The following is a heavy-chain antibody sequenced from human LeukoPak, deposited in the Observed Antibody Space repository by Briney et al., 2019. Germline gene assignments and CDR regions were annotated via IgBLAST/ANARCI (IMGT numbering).Heavy chain of an antibody. CDR1: GGSVTSTNW. V-gene: IGHV4-4*02. D-gene: IGHD3-3*01. CDR3: AREGGFSRPLDS. J-gene: IGHJ4*02. CDR2: VDLDGRT. Sequence: SETLSLTCEVSGGSVTSTNWRTWVRQPPGKGLKWIGEVDLDGRTKYHPNVKSRPLMSVDLTDNHISLKPTSVTAADPAVYYCAREGGFSRPLDSSGQGTLVTVSS.